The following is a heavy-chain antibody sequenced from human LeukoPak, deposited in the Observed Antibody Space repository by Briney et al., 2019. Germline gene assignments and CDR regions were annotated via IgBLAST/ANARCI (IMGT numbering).Heavy chain of an antibody. Sequence: GGSLRLSCAASGFTFSSYSMNWVRQAPGKGLEWVSSISSSSSYIYYADSVKGRFTISRDNAKNSLYLQMNSLRAEDTAVYYCARMVAVAGIFTVGYYFDYWGQGTLVTVSS. CDR3: ARMVAVAGIFTVGYYFDY. CDR1: GFTFSSYS. V-gene: IGHV3-21*01. D-gene: IGHD6-19*01. CDR2: ISSSSSYI. J-gene: IGHJ4*02.